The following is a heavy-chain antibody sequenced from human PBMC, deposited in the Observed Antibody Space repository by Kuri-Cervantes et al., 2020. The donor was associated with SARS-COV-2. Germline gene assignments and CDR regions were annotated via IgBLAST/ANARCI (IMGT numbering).Heavy chain of an antibody. CDR1: GFTFSSYS. CDR2: ISSSSSYI. V-gene: IGHV3-21*01. D-gene: IGHD3-10*01. Sequence: GGSLRLSCAASGFTFSSYSMNWVRQAPGKGLEWVSSISSSSSYIYYADSVKGRFTISRDNAKNSLYLQMNSLRAGDTAVYYCARSAMVRGVTYYYYYGMDIWGQGTTVTVSS. CDR3: ARSAMVRGVTYYYYYGMDI. J-gene: IGHJ6*02.